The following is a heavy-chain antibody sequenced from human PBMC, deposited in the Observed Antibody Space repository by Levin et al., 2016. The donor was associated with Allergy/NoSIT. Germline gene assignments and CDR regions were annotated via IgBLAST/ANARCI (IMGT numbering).Heavy chain of an antibody. D-gene: IGHD4-17*01. Sequence: SGPTLVKPTQTLTLTCTFSGFSLSTSGMCVSWIRQPPGKALEWLARIDWDDDKYYSTSLKTRLTISKDTSKNQVVLTMTNMDPVDTATYYCARIRSDDYGDYGNPDYWGQGTLVTVSS. CDR1: GFSLSTSGMC. CDR3: ARIRSDDYGDYGNPDY. V-gene: IGHV2-70*11. CDR2: IDWDDDK. J-gene: IGHJ4*02.